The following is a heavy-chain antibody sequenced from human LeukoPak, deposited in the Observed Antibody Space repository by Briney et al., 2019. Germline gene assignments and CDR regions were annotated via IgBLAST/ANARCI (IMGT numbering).Heavy chain of an antibody. CDR2: INHSGST. V-gene: IGHV4-34*01. Sequence: SETLSLTCAVYGGSFSGYYWSWIRQPPGKGLEWIGEINHSGSTNYNPSLKSRVTISVDTSKNQFSLKLSSVTAADTAVYYCARVPISYYYDRSGYLDYWGQGTLVTVSS. CDR1: GGSFSGYY. CDR3: ARVPISYYYDRSGYLDY. D-gene: IGHD3-22*01. J-gene: IGHJ4*02.